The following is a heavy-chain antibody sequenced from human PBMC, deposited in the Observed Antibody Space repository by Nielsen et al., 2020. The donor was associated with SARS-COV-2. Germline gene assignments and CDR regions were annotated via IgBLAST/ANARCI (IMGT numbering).Heavy chain of an antibody. CDR1: GFSVEDYD. V-gene: IGHV3-9*01. D-gene: IGHD1-26*01. CDR2: FSWNGVSI. Sequence: GGSLRLSCAASGFSVEDYDIHWVRQVPGRGLEWVAGFSWNGVSIGYADSVKGRFTISRDNAKNSLFLQMNSLRADDTALYYCAKDMVRSSPEWELILGVAFDVWGRGTLVTVSS. CDR3: AKDMVRSSPEWELILGVAFDV. J-gene: IGHJ3*01.